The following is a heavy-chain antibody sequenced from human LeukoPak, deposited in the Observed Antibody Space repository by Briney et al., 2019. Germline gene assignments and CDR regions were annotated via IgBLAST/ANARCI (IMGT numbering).Heavy chain of an antibody. D-gene: IGHD3-22*01. J-gene: IGHJ4*02. CDR1: GGSISSYY. CDR3: ARGDSSGYYYGSSFDY. V-gene: IGHV4-59*01. Sequence: SETLSLTCTVSGGSISSYYWSWIRQPPGEGLEWIGYIYYSGSTNYNPSLKSRVTISVDTSKNQFSLKLSSVTAADTAVYYCARGDSSGYYYGSSFDYWGQGTLVTVSS. CDR2: IYYSGST.